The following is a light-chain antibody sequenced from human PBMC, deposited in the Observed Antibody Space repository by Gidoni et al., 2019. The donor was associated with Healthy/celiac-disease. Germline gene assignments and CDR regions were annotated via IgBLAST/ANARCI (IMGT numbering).Light chain of an antibody. CDR3: QQYGSSPLFT. CDR2: GAS. Sequence: EIVLTQSPVSPSLSPGVRATLPCRASLSVSSSYLAWYQQKTGQAPRLLIYGASSRATSIPARFSGSGSATEFTLTISRLEPEDFAVYYCQQYGSSPLFTFGHGTKVDIK. V-gene: IGKV3-20*01. J-gene: IGKJ3*01. CDR1: LSVSSSY.